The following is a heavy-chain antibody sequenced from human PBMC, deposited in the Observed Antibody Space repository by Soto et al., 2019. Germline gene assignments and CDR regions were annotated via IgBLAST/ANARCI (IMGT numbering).Heavy chain of an antibody. CDR1: GGSISSHY. CDR2: IYYRGST. CDR3: ARDGREASGMDV. D-gene: IGHD1-26*01. J-gene: IGHJ6*02. V-gene: IGHV4-59*11. Sequence: PSETLSLTCTVSGGSISSHYWSWVRQAPGKGLEWIGHIYYRGSTNYNPSLRSRSTISVDTSKNQSSLKLNSVTTADAAVYYCARDGREASGMDVWGQGTKVTV.